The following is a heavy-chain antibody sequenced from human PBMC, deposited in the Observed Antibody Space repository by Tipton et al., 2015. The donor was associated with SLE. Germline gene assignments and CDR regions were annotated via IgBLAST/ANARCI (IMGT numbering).Heavy chain of an antibody. V-gene: IGHV4-34*01. CDR3: ARGGLTYGYYYYMDV. CDR2: INHSGST. CDR1: GGSFSDYY. Sequence: LRLSCAVYGGSFSDYYWSWIRQPPGKGLEWIGEINHSGSTNYNPSLKSRVTISVDTSKNQFSLKLGSVTAADTAVYYCARGGLTYGYYYYMDVWGKGTTVTVSS. D-gene: IGHD2-21*02. J-gene: IGHJ6*03.